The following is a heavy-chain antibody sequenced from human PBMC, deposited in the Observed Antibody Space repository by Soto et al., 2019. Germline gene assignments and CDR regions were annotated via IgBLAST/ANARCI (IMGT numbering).Heavy chain of an antibody. V-gene: IGHV4-31*03. CDR2: IYYSGST. J-gene: IGHJ4*02. CDR3: ARGPVAHFDY. CDR1: GGSISSGGYY. D-gene: IGHD6-19*01. Sequence: SETLSLTCTVSGGSISSGGYYWSWIRQHPGKGLEWIGYIYYSGSTYYNPSLKSRVTISVDTSKNQFSLKLSSVTAADTAVYYCARGPVAHFDYRGQGTLVTVSS.